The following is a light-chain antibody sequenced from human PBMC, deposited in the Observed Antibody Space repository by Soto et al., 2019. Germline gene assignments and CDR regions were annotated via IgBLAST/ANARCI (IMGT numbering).Light chain of an antibody. CDR2: DAS. CDR3: QQYNNWPRT. J-gene: IGKJ1*01. Sequence: EIALTQSPATLSLSPGARATLSGRASQSVSSNLAWDQQKPGQAPRLLIYDASNRATGIPARFSGSGSGTDFTLTISSLEPEDFAVYYCQQYNNWPRTFGQGTKVDI. CDR1: QSVSSN. V-gene: IGKV3-11*01.